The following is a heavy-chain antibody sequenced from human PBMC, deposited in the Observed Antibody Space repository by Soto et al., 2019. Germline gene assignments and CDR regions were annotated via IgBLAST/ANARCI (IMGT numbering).Heavy chain of an antibody. Sequence: EVQLVESGGDLVQPGRSLRLSCAASGFNFDDYAMHWVRQAPGKGLEWVSGISWNSGSIGYADSVKGRFTISSDNAKNSLYLQMNSLRAEDTALYYCAKDIWELSYYFDYWGQGTLVTVSS. J-gene: IGHJ4*02. CDR3: AKDIWELSYYFDY. CDR1: GFNFDDYA. CDR2: ISWNSGSI. V-gene: IGHV3-9*01. D-gene: IGHD3-16*02.